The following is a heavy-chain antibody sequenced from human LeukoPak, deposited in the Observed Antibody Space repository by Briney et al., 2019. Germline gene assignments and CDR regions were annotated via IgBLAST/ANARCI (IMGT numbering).Heavy chain of an antibody. V-gene: IGHV4-38-2*01. CDR3: ERVTYVDDMLYQYFDY. CDR2: IFHSGNS. Sequence: SETLSLTCAVPSYPISSGSYWGWIRQSPGKGLEWVGSIFHSGNSYYNPSLKSRLTMSVDTSKNQFSLKLTSVTAADTALYYCERVTYVDDMLYQYFDYWGQGILVTVSS. J-gene: IGHJ4*02. CDR1: SYPISSGSY. D-gene: IGHD4-17*01.